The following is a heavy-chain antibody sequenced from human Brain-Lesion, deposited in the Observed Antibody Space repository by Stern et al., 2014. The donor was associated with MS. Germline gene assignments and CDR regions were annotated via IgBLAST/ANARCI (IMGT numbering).Heavy chain of an antibody. CDR2: IYHSGGT. Sequence: DQLVESGPGLVKPSGTLSLTCAVSGGSISSSNWWSWVRQSPGKGLEWIGGIYHSGGTKYSPSFHSRGIISVDKSKNQFSLKPVYLTAADTAVYYCARELPDLNAFDIWGQGTMVTVSS. CDR3: ARELPDLNAFDI. D-gene: IGHD1-14*01. V-gene: IGHV4-4*02. CDR1: GGSISSSNW. J-gene: IGHJ3*02.